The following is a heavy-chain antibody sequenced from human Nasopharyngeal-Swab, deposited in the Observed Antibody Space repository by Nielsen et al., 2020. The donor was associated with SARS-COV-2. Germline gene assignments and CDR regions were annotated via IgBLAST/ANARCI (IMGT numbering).Heavy chain of an antibody. D-gene: IGHD2-15*01. CDR3: ARAGWHTPYVDS. V-gene: IGHV4-34*01. CDR2: IDHSGNS. J-gene: IGHJ5*01. Sequence: WIRQPPGKGLEWIGEIDHSGNSNYNSFLKSRVTVSVDTSKNQFSLHVKSLTAADSAVYYCARAGWHTPYVDSWGQGTRVTVSS.